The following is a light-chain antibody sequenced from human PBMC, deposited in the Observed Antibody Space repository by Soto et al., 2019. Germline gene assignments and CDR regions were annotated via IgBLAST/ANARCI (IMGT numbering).Light chain of an antibody. V-gene: IGKV3-15*01. CDR1: QSVSSN. CDR2: GAS. J-gene: IGKJ1*01. Sequence: EIVMTQSPATLSVSPGERATLSCRASQSVSSNLAWYQQKPGQAPRLLIYGASTRATGIPARFSGSGSGTEFTLTISSLQSEDFAVYSCQQSNNWPRTFGQGTKVEIK. CDR3: QQSNNWPRT.